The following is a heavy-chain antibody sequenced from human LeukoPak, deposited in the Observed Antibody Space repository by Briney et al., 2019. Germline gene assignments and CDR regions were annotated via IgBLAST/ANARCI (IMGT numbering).Heavy chain of an antibody. V-gene: IGHV3-30-3*01. Sequence: RGSLRLSCATSGFTFSSFAMHWVRQAPGKGLEWVAVISYDGSKTYYADSVKGRVTISRDNSKSTLYLQKNSLRSEDTAVYYCARGIITMFRGVNRNWYFDLWGRGTLVTVSS. CDR1: GFTFSSFA. D-gene: IGHD3-10*01. CDR2: ISYDGSKT. CDR3: ARGIITMFRGVNRNWYFDL. J-gene: IGHJ2*01.